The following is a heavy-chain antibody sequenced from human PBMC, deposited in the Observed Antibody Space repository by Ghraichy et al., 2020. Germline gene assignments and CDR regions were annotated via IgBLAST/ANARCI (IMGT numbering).Heavy chain of an antibody. CDR3: ARAGQSGSVDQ. CDR2: INNDGRET. J-gene: IGHJ5*02. CDR1: GFVFRNYW. D-gene: IGHD3-10*01. V-gene: IGHV3-7*05. Sequence: GGSLRLPCSASGFVFRNYWMSWVRQAPGKGPEWVANINNDGRETYYVDSVKGRFTISRDNAKSTLYLQMNSLRVEDTAVYYCARAGQSGSVDQWGQGTQVTVSS.